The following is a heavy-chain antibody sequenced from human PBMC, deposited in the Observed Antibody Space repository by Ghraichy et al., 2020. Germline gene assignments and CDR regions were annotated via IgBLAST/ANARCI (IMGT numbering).Heavy chain of an antibody. J-gene: IGHJ3*02. Sequence: ASVKVSCKASGYTFTGYYMHWVRQAPGQGLEWMGWINPNSGGTNYAQKFQGRVTMTRDTSISTAYMELSRLRSDDTAVYYCARPQRSLLWFGELLAEGAFDIWGQGTMVTVSS. CDR2: INPNSGGT. CDR1: GYTFTGYY. V-gene: IGHV1-2*02. D-gene: IGHD3-10*01. CDR3: ARPQRSLLWFGELLAEGAFDI.